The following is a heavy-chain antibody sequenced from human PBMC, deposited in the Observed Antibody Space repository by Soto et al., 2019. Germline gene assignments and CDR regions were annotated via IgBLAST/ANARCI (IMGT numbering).Heavy chain of an antibody. V-gene: IGHV3-15*01. Sequence: PVGSLRLSCAASGFTFSNAWMSWVRQAPGKGLEWVGRIKSKTDGGTTDYAAPVKGRFTISRDDSKNTLYLQMNSLKTEDTAVYYCTTGGVVIIVNYYYYGMDVWGQGTTVTVSS. CDR3: TTGGVVIIVNYYYYGMDV. CDR1: GFTFSNAW. D-gene: IGHD3-3*01. J-gene: IGHJ6*02. CDR2: IKSKTDGGTT.